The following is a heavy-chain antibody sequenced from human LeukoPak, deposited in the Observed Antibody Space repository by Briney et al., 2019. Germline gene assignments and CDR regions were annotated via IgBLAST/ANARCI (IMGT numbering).Heavy chain of an antibody. Sequence: CDPPGYTHRRYGMHWHCRGPGKLLVWVSRINSDVSSTSYADSVKGRFTISRDNAKNTLYLQMNSLRAEDTAVYYCARGCWDYYDSSGLRACAFDIWGQGTMVTVSS. CDR1: GYTHRRYG. J-gene: IGHJ3*02. CDR3: ARGCWDYYDSSGLRACAFDI. CDR2: INSDVSST. D-gene: IGHD3-22*01. V-gene: IGHV3-74*01.